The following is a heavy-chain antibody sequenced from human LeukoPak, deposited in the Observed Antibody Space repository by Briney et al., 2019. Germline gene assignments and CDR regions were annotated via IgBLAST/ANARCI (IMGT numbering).Heavy chain of an antibody. D-gene: IGHD3-16*01. J-gene: IGHJ5*02. CDR1: GFTFSSYW. Sequence: GGSLRLSCAASGFTFSSYWMSWVRQAPGKGPEWVADINPDGSHKYSVDSMKGRFTVSRDNAKNTLFLQINSLRAEDTAVYYCVRQMIRFWFDPWGQGTLVTVSS. CDR3: VRQMIRFWFDP. CDR2: INPDGSHK. V-gene: IGHV3-7*01.